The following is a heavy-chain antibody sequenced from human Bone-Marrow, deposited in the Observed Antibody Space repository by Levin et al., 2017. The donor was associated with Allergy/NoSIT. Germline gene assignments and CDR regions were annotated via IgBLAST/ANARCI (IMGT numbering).Heavy chain of an antibody. J-gene: IGHJ6*03. D-gene: IGHD4-23*01. Sequence: ASVKVSCKTSGGAFNSYGISWVRQAPGQGLEWMGGIIAIFHTTNYAQKFQGRVTITADESTSTVYMELSSLRSEDTAVYYCARGNSYHYSYMDVWGTGTTVTVSS. CDR2: IIAIFHTT. CDR3: ARGNSYHYSYMDV. CDR1: GGAFNSYG. V-gene: IGHV1-69*13.